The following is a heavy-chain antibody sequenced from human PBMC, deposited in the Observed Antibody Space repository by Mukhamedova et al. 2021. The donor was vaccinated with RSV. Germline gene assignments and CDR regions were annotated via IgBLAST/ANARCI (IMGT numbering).Heavy chain of an antibody. CDR3: ARDRAGEYDYVWGSYRYNAFD. Sequence: WWSWVRQPPGKGLEWIGEIYHSGSTNYNPSLKSRVTISVDKSKNQFSLKLSSVTAADTAVYYCARDRAGEYDYVWGSYRYNAFD. CDR1: W. D-gene: IGHD3-16*02. CDR2: IYHSGST. V-gene: IGHV4-4*02. J-gene: IGHJ3*01.